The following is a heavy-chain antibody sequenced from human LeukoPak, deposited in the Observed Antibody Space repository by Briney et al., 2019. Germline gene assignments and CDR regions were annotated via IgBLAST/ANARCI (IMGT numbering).Heavy chain of an antibody. J-gene: IGHJ4*02. V-gene: IGHV1-46*01. CDR1: GYTFTSNY. CDR2: ISPSGAST. Sequence: ASVKVSCKSFGYTFTSNYMHWVRQAPGQGPEWMGVISPSGASTTYAQTFQGRVALTRDMSTSTAYMELSSLRSDDTAVYYCARDDNYGIFVNVDYWGQGTLVTVSS. D-gene: IGHD4-11*01. CDR3: ARDDNYGIFVNVDY.